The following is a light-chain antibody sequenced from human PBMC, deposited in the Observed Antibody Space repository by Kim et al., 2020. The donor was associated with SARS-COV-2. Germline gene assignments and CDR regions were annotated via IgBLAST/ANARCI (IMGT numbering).Light chain of an antibody. J-gene: IGKJ1*01. CDR2: AAY. CDR1: QSIRTD. Sequence: ASLGSRVTITGRASQSIRTDLGWYQQKPGKAPKRLIYAAYTLQSGVPARCSGSGSGTQFTLTISSLQPEDFATYYCLQHYTHPWTFGQGTKVDIK. V-gene: IGKV1-17*01. CDR3: LQHYTHPWT.